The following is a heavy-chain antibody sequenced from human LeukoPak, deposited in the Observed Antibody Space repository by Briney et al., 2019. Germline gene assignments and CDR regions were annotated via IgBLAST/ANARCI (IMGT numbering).Heavy chain of an antibody. D-gene: IGHD3-10*01. CDR1: GFTFSSYS. CDR3: ARSVRGSGSYKSHFDY. J-gene: IGHJ4*02. CDR2: ISSSSSYI. V-gene: IGHV3-21*03. Sequence: GGSLRLSCAASGFTFSSYSMNWVRQAPGKGLEWVSSISSSSSYIYYADSVKGRFTISRGNAKNSLYLQMNSLRAEDAAVYYCARSVRGSGSYKSHFDYWGQGTLVTVSS.